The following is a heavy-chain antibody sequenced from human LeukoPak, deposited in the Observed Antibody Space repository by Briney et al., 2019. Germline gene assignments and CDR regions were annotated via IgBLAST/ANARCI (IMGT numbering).Heavy chain of an antibody. CDR1: GESINSTSNY. D-gene: IGHD6-19*01. Sequence: PSETLSLTCSVSGESINSTSNYWACVRQPPGKGLEWIGNIYYSTNTYYNSSRRSRVTISDDTSKNQVSLSLRSVTAADTALYFCVRRVAGTFYFDKWGEGSLVSVSS. J-gene: IGHJ4*02. V-gene: IGHV4-39*01. CDR3: VRRVAGTFYFDK. CDR2: IYYSTNT.